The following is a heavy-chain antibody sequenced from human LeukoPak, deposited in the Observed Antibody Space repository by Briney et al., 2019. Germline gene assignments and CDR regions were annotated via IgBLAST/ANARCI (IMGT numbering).Heavy chain of an antibody. J-gene: IGHJ4*02. D-gene: IGHD4-17*01. CDR3: AKFADLGPTVTTDY. CDR2: ISGSGGST. Sequence: PGGSLRLSCAASGFTFSSYAMSWVRQAPGKGLEWVSAISGSGGSTYSADSVKGRFTISRDNSKNTMDLQMNSLRAEDTALYYCAKFADLGPTVTTDYWGQGTLVTVSS. CDR1: GFTFSSYA. V-gene: IGHV3-23*01.